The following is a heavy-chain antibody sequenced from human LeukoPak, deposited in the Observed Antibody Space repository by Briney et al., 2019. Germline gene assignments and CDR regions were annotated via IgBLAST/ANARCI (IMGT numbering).Heavy chain of an antibody. D-gene: IGHD2-15*01. J-gene: IGHJ4*02. Sequence: QTGGSLRLSCAASGFTFSSYEMNWVRQAPGKGLEWVSYISSSGSTIYYADSVKGRFTISGDNAKNSLYLQMNSLRAEDTAVYYCASCSGGSEYRPYYFDYWGQGTLVTVSS. CDR1: GFTFSSYE. CDR2: ISSSGSTI. CDR3: ASCSGGSEYRPYYFDY. V-gene: IGHV3-48*03.